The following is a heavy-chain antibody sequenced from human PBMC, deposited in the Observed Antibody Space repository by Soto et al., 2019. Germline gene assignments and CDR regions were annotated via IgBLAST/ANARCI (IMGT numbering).Heavy chain of an antibody. V-gene: IGHV1-18*04. J-gene: IGHJ6*02. CDR1: GYTFTSYG. CDR3: ARFTGGSYNTYYFYYGMDV. D-gene: IGHD2-15*01. CDR2: ISAYNGNT. Sequence: ASVRVSFKASGYTFTSYGISWVRHAPGQGLDWMGWISAYNGNTKYAQDLQGRVTMTTDTSTSTAYMELRSLRSDDTAVYYCARFTGGSYNTYYFYYGMDVWGQGTTVTVSS.